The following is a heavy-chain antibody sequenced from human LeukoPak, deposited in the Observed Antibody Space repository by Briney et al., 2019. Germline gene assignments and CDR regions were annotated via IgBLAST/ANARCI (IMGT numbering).Heavy chain of an antibody. CDR3: ARDEPRTQAMVFDY. Sequence: SETLSLTCTASGVSISSSSYYWGWIRQPPGKGLEWIGSFYYSGSTYYNPSLESRVTISVDTSKNQFSLTLNSATAADTAVYYCARDEPRTQAMVFDYWGHGTLVTVSS. D-gene: IGHD5-18*01. CDR2: FYYSGST. CDR1: GVSISSSSYY. V-gene: IGHV4-39*07. J-gene: IGHJ4*01.